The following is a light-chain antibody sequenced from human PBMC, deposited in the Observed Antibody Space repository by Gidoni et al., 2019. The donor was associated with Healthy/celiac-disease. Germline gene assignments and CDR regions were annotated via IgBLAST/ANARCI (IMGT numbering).Light chain of an antibody. V-gene: IGKV3-20*01. J-gene: IGKJ4*01. CDR2: GAS. CDR3: QQYGSSPLT. CDR1: QSVSSSY. Sequence: EIVLTQSPGTLSLSPGERATLPCRASQSVSSSYLAWYQQKPGQAPRLLIYGASSRATGIPDRFSGSGSGTDFTLTISRLEPEDFALYYWQQYGSSPLTFGGGTKVEIK.